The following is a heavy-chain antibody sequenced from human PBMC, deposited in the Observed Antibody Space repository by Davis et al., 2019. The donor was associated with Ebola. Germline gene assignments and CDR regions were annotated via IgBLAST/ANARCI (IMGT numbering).Heavy chain of an antibody. D-gene: IGHD6-13*01. V-gene: IGHV3-30*18. CDR2: ISYDGSNK. CDR1: GFTFSSYG. J-gene: IGHJ3*02. CDR3: ANNHRQQLVSLDAFDI. Sequence: PGGSLRLSCAASGFTFSSYGMHWVRQAPGKGLEWVAVISYDGSNKYYADSVKGRFTISRDNSKNTLYLQMNSLRAEDTAVYYCANNHRQQLVSLDAFDIWGQGTMVTVSS.